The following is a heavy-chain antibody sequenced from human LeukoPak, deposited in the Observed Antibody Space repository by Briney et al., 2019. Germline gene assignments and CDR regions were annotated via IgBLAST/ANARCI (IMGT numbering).Heavy chain of an antibody. CDR2: ISSDGSNK. CDR3: ARVNFAAAAMDV. V-gene: IGHV3-30*03. CDR1: GFTFSSFG. Sequence: GGSLRLSCAASGFTFSSFGMHRVRQAPGKGLEWVAVISSDGSNKYYADSVKGRFTFSRDNSKNTLYLQMTSLRAEDTAVYYCARVNFAAAAMDVWGKGTTVTVSS. J-gene: IGHJ6*04. D-gene: IGHD6-13*01.